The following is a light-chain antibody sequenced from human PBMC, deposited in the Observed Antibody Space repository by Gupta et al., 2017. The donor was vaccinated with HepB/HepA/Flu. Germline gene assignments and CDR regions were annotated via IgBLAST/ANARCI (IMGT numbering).Light chain of an antibody. J-gene: IGKJ5*01. CDR3: QQRSNWPIT. Sequence: EIALTQSPANLSLSPGERATLSCRASQSVSSYLAWYQQKPGQAPRLLIYDASNRATGIPARFSGSGSGTDFTLTISSLEPEDFAVYYCQQRSNWPITFGQGTRLEIK. CDR2: DAS. V-gene: IGKV3-11*01. CDR1: QSVSSY.